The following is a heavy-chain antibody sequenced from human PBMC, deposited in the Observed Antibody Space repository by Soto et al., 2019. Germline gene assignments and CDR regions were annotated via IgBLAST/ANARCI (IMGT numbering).Heavy chain of an antibody. Sequence: QLQLHESGSGLVKPSQTLSLTCAVSGCSISSGGYSWSWIRQPPGKGLEWIGYIYHSGSTYYNPSLKSRVTISVDRSNNQFSLKLSSVTAADTAVYYCARVPGPWGQGTLVTVSS. CDR2: IYHSGST. V-gene: IGHV4-30-2*01. D-gene: IGHD3-10*01. CDR3: ARVPGP. CDR1: GCSISSGGYS. J-gene: IGHJ5*02.